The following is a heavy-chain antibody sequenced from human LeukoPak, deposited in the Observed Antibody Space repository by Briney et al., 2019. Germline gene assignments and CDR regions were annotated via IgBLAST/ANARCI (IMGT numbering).Heavy chain of an antibody. CDR1: LGALSNYA. CDR2: IFPLFGAA. CDR3: ARGMGTRPIHS. D-gene: IGHD6-6*01. J-gene: IGHJ5*02. Sequence: VASVKVSCKASLGALSNYAIRWVRQAPGQGLECIGGIFPLFGAAKSAQKFQGRVTITMAESTTPGYMALSSLRSEDTAAYYCARGMGTRPIHSWGKGKLVTVSS. V-gene: IGHV1-69*05.